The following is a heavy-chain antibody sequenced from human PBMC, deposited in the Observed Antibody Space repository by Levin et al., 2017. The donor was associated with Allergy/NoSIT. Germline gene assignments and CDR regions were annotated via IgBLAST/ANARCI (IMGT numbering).Heavy chain of an antibody. Sequence: PGGSLRLSCAASGFMFSRYWMSWVRQAPGKGLEWVANIRQDGSEKHHVDSVRGRFIISRDNTKTSVYLQMNSLRDEDTAVYYCATSGQSHYYDSSDNAFEIWGQGTMVTVSS. CDR3: ATSGQSHYYDSSDNAFEI. D-gene: IGHD3-22*01. CDR1: GFMFSRYW. J-gene: IGHJ3*02. CDR2: IRQDGSEK. V-gene: IGHV3-7*01.